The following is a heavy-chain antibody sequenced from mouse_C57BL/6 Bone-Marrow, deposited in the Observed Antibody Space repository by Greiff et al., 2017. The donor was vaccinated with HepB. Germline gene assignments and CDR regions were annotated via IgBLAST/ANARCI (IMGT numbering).Heavy chain of an antibody. CDR3: ASRPFGYYFDY. CDR2: INPDSSTI. J-gene: IGHJ2*01. Sequence: DVKLQESGGGLVQPGGSLKLSCAASGIDFSRYWMSWVRRAPGKGLEWIGEINPDSSTINYAPSLKDKFIISRDNAKNTLYLQMSKVRSEDTALYYCASRPFGYYFDYWGQGTTLTVSS. V-gene: IGHV4-1*01. CDR1: GIDFSRYW.